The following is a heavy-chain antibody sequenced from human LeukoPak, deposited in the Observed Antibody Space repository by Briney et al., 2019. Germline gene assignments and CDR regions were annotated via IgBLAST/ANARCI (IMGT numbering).Heavy chain of an antibody. J-gene: IGHJ6*03. V-gene: IGHV4-59*01. D-gene: IGHD1-1*01. CDR2: SGDT. CDR3: ARHLVQQELYSRYYYMDV. Sequence: SETLSLTCTVSGGYISSYYWSWIRQPPGKGLEWIGSSGDTDYNPSLKSRVTVSVDTSKNQFSLKLSSVTAADTAVYYCARHLVQQELYSRYYYMDVWGTGTTVTVSS. CDR1: GGYISSYY.